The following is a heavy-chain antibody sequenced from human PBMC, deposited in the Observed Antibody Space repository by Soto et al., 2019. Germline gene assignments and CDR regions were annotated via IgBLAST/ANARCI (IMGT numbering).Heavy chain of an antibody. J-gene: IGHJ4*02. V-gene: IGHV3-9*01. CDR1: GFTFDDYA. D-gene: IGHD3-10*01. Sequence: EVQLLESGGGLVQPGRSLRLSCAASGFTFDDYAMHWVRQAPGKGLEWVSGISWNSGSIGYADSVKGRFTISRDNAKNTLYLQMNSLKPEDTALYYCSKDNTYYFGSGAYQDYWGQGTLVTVSS. CDR2: ISWNSGSI. CDR3: SKDNTYYFGSGAYQDY.